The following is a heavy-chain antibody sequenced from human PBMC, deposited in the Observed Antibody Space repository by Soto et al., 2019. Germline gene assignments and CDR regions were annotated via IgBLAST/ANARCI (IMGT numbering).Heavy chain of an antibody. CDR1: GFTVSSNY. CDR3: ARAWGGNWFDP. V-gene: IGHV3-53*02. J-gene: IGHJ5*02. D-gene: IGHD7-27*01. Sequence: EVQLVETGGGLIQPGGSLRLSCAASGFTVSSNYMSWVRQAPGKGLEWVSVIYSGGSTYYADSVKGRLTISRDNSKNTLYLQMNSLRAEDTAVYYCARAWGGNWFDPWGQGTLVTVSS. CDR2: IYSGGST.